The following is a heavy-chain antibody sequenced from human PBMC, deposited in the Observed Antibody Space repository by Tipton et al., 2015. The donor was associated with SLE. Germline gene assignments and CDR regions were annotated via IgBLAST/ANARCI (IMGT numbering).Heavy chain of an antibody. Sequence: TLSLTCSVSGGSISRGFDYWSWIRQPPGKGLECIGSVSYTGATYYPLSLKSRAAISVDTSKNQFSLTLSSVTAADTAVYFCEGGLFFCGSPFSPFPQRSRPPISVHPSKTHFSLPGGPVPAADTAVYFCEGAATGTNYYMDVWGKGITVTVSS. CDR3: EGGLFFCGSPFSPFPQRSRPPISVHPSKTHFSLPGGPVPAADTAVYFCEGAATGTNYYMDV. D-gene: IGHD3-3*01. CDR2: VSYTGAT. CDR1: GGSISRGFDY. V-gene: IGHV4-39*07. J-gene: IGHJ6*03.